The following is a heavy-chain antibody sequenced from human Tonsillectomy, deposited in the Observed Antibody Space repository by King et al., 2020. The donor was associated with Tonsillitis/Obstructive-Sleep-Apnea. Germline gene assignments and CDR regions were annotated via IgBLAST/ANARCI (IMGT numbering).Heavy chain of an antibody. Sequence: VQLVESGGGLVKPGGSLRLSCAGSVFTFSSYNIKWIRQAPGKGLEWVSSISYSGSRTYYRDSVKGRFTISRDNAANSVSLQMSSLRADDTAIYYCSREQEQTGFDSWGPGTLVAVSS. V-gene: IGHV3-21*01. J-gene: IGHJ4*02. CDR2: ISYSGSRT. CDR1: VFTFSSYN. D-gene: IGHD6-13*01. CDR3: SREQEQTGFDS.